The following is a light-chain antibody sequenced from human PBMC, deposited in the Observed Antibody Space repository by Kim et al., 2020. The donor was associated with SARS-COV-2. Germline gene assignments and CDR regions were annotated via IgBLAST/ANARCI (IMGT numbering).Light chain of an antibody. CDR3: QQYNSVPP. CDR2: KAS. V-gene: IGKV1-5*03. Sequence: DIQMTQSPSTLSASVGDRVTITCRASQSLSSWLAWYQQKPGKAPNLLIYKASSLESGVPSRFSGSGSGTEFTLTISSLQPDDFATYSCQQYNSVPPFGQGTKVDIK. CDR1: QSLSSW. J-gene: IGKJ1*01.